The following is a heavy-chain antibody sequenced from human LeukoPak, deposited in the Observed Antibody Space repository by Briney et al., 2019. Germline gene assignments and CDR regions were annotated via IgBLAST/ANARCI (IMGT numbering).Heavy chain of an antibody. D-gene: IGHD3-22*01. Sequence: SETLSLTCTVSGGSISSYYWSWIRQPPGKGLEWIGYIYYSGSTNYNPSLKSRVTISVDTSKDQFSLKLSSVTAADTAVYYCARPGLPFSYSSQYFQHWGQGTLVTVSS. CDR2: IYYSGST. J-gene: IGHJ1*01. CDR1: GGSISSYY. V-gene: IGHV4-59*01. CDR3: ARPGLPFSYSSQYFQH.